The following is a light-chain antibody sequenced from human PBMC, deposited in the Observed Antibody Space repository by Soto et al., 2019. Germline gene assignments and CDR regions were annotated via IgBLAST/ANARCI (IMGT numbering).Light chain of an antibody. CDR2: QGT. CDR3: CSFAGSTTSVL. J-gene: IGLJ2*01. Sequence: QSVLTQPASVSGSPGQSITISRTGTSSDVGRYNLVSWYQQHPDKAPKLIISQGTKRPSGVSDRFSGSKSGDTASLTISGLQAEDEADYYCCSFAGSTTSVLFGGGPKLTVL. V-gene: IGLV2-23*01. CDR1: SSDVGRYNL.